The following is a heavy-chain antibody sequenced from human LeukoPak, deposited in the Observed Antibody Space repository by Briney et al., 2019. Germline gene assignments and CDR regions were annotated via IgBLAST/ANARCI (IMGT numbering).Heavy chain of an antibody. Sequence: GASVKVSCKASGYTFTSYAMNWVRQAPGQGLEWMGWINTNTGNPTYAQGFTGRFVFSLDTSVSTAYLQISSLKAEDTAVYYCARGGNWNDVSSIDYWGQGTLVTVSS. CDR1: GYTFTSYA. V-gene: IGHV7-4-1*02. J-gene: IGHJ4*02. CDR3: ARGGNWNDVSSIDY. D-gene: IGHD1-1*01. CDR2: INTNTGNP.